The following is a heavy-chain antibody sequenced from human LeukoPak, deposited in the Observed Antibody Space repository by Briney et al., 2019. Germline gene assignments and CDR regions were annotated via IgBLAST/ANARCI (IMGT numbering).Heavy chain of an antibody. Sequence: GGSLRLSCAASGFTFSRYGMHWVRQAPGKGLEWVAIIWYDGSKKYYADSVKGRFTISRDTSKNTLYLQMNSLRAEDTAVYYCARSGDADPCDRAPLDYWGQGTLVTVSS. D-gene: IGHD3-10*01. CDR2: IWYDGSKK. CDR1: GFTFSRYG. V-gene: IGHV3-33*01. CDR3: ARSGDADPCDRAPLDY. J-gene: IGHJ4*02.